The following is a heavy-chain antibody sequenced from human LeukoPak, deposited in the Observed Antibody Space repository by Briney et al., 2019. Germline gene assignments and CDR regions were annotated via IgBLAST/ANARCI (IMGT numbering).Heavy chain of an antibody. V-gene: IGHV3-21*01. Sequence: GGSLRLSCAASGFTFNSYSMNWVRQAPGKGLEWVSSISSSSSYIYYADSVKGRFTISRDNAKNSLYLQMNSLRAEDTAVYYCAKGCGGGDCYSPYWGQGTLVTVSS. CDR3: AKGCGGGDCYSPY. CDR2: ISSSSSYI. CDR1: GFTFNSYS. D-gene: IGHD2-21*02. J-gene: IGHJ4*02.